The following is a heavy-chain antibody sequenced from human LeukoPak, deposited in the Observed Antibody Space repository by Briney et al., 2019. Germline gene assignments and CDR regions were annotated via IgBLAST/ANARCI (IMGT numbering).Heavy chain of an antibody. CDR2: IYTSGST. V-gene: IGHV4-38-2*02. CDR1: GYSISSGYY. Sequence: SETLSLTCTVSGYSISSGYYWGWIRQPPGKGLEWIGRIYTSGSTNYNPSLKSRVTISVDTSKNQFSLKLSSVTAADTAVYYCASGGYSYGYKVFDYWGQGTLVTVSS. J-gene: IGHJ4*02. CDR3: ASGGYSYGYKVFDY. D-gene: IGHD5-18*01.